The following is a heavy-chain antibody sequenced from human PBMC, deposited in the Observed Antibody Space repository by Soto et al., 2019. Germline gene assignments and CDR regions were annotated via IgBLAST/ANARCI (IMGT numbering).Heavy chain of an antibody. J-gene: IGHJ6*02. Sequence: QVQLVQSGAEVKKPGASVKVSCKASGYTFTGYYIHWVRQAPGQGLEWIGWINPNSGATKYAQKFQDWGTMPRDTSFATAYMELSSLRSDDTAVYYCASVTAPWAGGLDVWGQGTTVTVS. CDR1: GYTFTGYY. V-gene: IGHV1-2*04. CDR3: ASVTAPWAGGLDV. D-gene: IGHD2-21*02. CDR2: INPNSGAT.